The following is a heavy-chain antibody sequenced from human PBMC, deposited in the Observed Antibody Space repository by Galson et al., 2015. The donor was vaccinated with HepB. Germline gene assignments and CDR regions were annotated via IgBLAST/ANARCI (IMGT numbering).Heavy chain of an antibody. V-gene: IGHV1-18*01. CDR3: ARELRGTGDY. CDR2: ISAYNGNT. J-gene: IGHJ4*02. Sequence: SVKVSCKASGGTFSSYAISWVRQAPGQGLEWMGWISAYNGNTNYAQKLQGRVTMTTDTSTSTAYMELRSLRSDDTAVYYCARELRGTGDYWGQGTLVTVSS. CDR1: GGTFSSYA. D-gene: IGHD1-1*01.